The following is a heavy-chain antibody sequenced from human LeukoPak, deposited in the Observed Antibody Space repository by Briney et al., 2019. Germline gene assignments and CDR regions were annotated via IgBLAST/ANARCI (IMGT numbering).Heavy chain of an antibody. CDR3: ARGETSSYDY. CDR1: GFTVSINY. J-gene: IGHJ4*02. Sequence: GGSLRLSCAASGFTVSINYMSWVRQAPGEGLEWVSVIYSGGNTYYADSVKGRFTISRDNSKNTVYLQMNSLRAEDTAVYYCARGETSSYDYWGQGTLVTVSS. D-gene: IGHD2-2*01. CDR2: IYSGGNT. V-gene: IGHV3-53*01.